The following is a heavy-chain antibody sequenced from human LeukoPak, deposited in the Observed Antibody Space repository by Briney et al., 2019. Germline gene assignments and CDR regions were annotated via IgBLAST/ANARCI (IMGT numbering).Heavy chain of an antibody. V-gene: IGHV4-31*03. J-gene: IGHJ4*02. CDR1: GDSISSGGYY. CDR2: IYYSGST. D-gene: IGHD3-22*01. Sequence: PSETLSLTCTVSGDSISSGGYYWSWIRQHPGQGLEWIGYIYYSGSTYYNPSLKSRVTISVDTSKNQFSLKLSSVTAADTAVYYCARDSSGYYYLDYWGQGTLVTVSS. CDR3: ARDSSGYYYLDY.